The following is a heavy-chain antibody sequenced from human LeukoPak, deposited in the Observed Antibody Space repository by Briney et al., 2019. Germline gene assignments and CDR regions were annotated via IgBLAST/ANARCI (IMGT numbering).Heavy chain of an antibody. D-gene: IGHD4-17*01. V-gene: IGHV1-18*01. CDR1: GYTFTIYG. J-gene: IGHJ3*02. CDR2: ISAYNGNT. CDR3: ARGALDYGDYGDAFDI. Sequence: ASVKVSCKASGYTFTIYGISWVRQAPGQGLEWMGWISAYNGNTNYAQKLQGRVTMTTDTSTSTAYMELRSLRSDDTAVYYCARGALDYGDYGDAFDIWGQGTMVTVSS.